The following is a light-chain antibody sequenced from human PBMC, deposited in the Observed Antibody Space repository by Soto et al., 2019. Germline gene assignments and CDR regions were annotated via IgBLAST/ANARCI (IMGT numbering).Light chain of an antibody. CDR3: QQRSNWAT. Sequence: EIVLMQSPATLCLSPGERATLSCRASQSVSRNLAWYQQKPGQAPRLLIYDASNRATGIPARFSGSGSVTDFTLTISSLEPEDFAVYYCQQRSNWATFGPGTKVDIK. J-gene: IGKJ3*01. CDR2: DAS. CDR1: QSVSRN. V-gene: IGKV3-11*01.